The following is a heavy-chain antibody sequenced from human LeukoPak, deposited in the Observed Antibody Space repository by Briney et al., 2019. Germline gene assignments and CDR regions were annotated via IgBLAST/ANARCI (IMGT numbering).Heavy chain of an antibody. D-gene: IGHD4-17*01. Sequence: ASVKVSCKASGYNFTGYYMHWVRQAPGQGLEWMGWINPNSGGTKYAQKFQGRVTMTRDTSISTVYMELTRLRFDGTAVYYCAREHSGCDTTAWGQGTLVTVSS. CDR2: INPNSGGT. CDR3: AREHSGCDTTA. J-gene: IGHJ5*02. CDR1: GYNFTGYY. V-gene: IGHV1-2*02.